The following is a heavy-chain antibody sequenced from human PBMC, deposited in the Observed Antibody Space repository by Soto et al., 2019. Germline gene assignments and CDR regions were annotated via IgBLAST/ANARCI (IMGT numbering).Heavy chain of an antibody. CDR3: ARGLYRDYGHDY. Sequence: VQLVESGGVLVQPGGSLRLSCAASGFTFSIYWMHWVRQAPGKGLVWVSRINGDGSGTNYADSVKGRFTISRDNAKNTLYLQVNSLRAEDTAVYCCARGLYRDYGHDYWGQGTLVTVSS. J-gene: IGHJ4*02. D-gene: IGHD3-10*01. V-gene: IGHV3-74*01. CDR1: GFTFSIYW. CDR2: INGDGSGT.